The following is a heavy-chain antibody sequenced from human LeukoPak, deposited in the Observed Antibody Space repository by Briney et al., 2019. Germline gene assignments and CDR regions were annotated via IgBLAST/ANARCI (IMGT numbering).Heavy chain of an antibody. V-gene: IGHV3-9*01. J-gene: IGHJ4*02. Sequence: GGSLRLSCAASGFTFDDYAMHWVRQALGKGLEWVSGISWNSGSIGYADSAKGRFTISRDNAKNSLYLQMNSLRAEDTALYYCAKVGATGYYFDYWGQGTLVTVSS. D-gene: IGHD1-26*01. CDR3: AKVGATGYYFDY. CDR2: ISWNSGSI. CDR1: GFTFDDYA.